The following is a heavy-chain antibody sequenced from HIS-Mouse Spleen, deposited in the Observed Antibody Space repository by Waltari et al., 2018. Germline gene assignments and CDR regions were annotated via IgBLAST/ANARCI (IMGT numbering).Heavy chain of an antibody. J-gene: IGHJ4*02. CDR3: AKDGRSLNY. CDR2: ISWNRGSI. CDR1: GFTFDDYA. Sequence: EVQLVESGGGLVQPGRSLRLSCAASGFTFDDYALHWVRQAPGKGLEWVSGISWNRGSIGYADSVKGRFTISSDNAKNSLYLQMNSLRAEDTALYYCAKDGRSLNYWGQGTLVTVSS. V-gene: IGHV3-9*01.